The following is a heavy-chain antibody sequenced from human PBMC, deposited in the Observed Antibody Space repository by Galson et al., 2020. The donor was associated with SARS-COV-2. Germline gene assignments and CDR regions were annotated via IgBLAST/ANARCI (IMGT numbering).Heavy chain of an antibody. Sequence: GESLKISCAASGFTFSSYGMHWVRQAPGKGLEWVAVISYDGSNKYYADSVKGRFTISRDNSKNTLYLQMNSLRAEDTAVYYCAKDRKESGWFHNRLYYYYGMDVWGQGTTVTVSS. D-gene: IGHD6-19*01. CDR2: ISYDGSNK. CDR3: AKDRKESGWFHNRLYYYYGMDV. V-gene: IGHV3-30*18. J-gene: IGHJ6*02. CDR1: GFTFSSYG.